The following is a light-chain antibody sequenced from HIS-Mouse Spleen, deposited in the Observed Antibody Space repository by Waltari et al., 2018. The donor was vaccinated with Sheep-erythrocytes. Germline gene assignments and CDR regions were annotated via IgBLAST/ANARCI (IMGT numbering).Light chain of an antibody. J-gene: IGLJ2*01. CDR1: KLGDKY. V-gene: IGLV3-1*01. CDR3: QAWDSSIVV. CDR2: QDS. Sequence: SYELTQPPSVSVSPGQTASITCPGDKLGDKYACWYQQKPGQSPVLVIYQDSKRPSGSPDRFSGSNSGNTATLTISGTQAMDEADYYCQAWDSSIVVFGGGTKLTVL.